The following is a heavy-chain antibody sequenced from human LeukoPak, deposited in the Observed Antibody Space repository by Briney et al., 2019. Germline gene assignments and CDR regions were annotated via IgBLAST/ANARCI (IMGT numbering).Heavy chain of an antibody. Sequence: GGSLSLSCAASGFTFDDYGMSWVRQAPGKGLEWVSGINWNGGSTGYADSVKGRFTISRDNAKNSLYLQMNSLRAEDTALYYCARGHSSSWYGDAFDIWGQGTMVTVSS. CDR3: ARGHSSSWYGDAFDI. CDR1: GFTFDDYG. J-gene: IGHJ3*02. CDR2: INWNGGST. D-gene: IGHD6-13*01. V-gene: IGHV3-20*04.